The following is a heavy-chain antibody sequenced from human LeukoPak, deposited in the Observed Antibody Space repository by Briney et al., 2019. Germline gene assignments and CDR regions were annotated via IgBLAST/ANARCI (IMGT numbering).Heavy chain of an antibody. D-gene: IGHD3-9*01. V-gene: IGHV3-11*01. Sequence: GGSLRLSCAASGFTFSDYYMSWIRQAPGKGLEWVSYISSSGSAIYYADSVKGRFTISRDNAKNSLYLQMNSLRAEDTAVYYCARDKLRYFDSYYYYYYGMDVWGQGTTVTVSS. CDR1: GFTFSDYY. CDR3: ARDKLRYFDSYYYYYYGMDV. CDR2: ISSSGSAI. J-gene: IGHJ6*02.